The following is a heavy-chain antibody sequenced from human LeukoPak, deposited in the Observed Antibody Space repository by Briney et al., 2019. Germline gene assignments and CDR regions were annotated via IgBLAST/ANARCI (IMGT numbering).Heavy chain of an antibody. CDR2: IDSDDDK. CDR3: ARSGPDALYCSGGSCYSIAFDI. V-gene: IGHV2-70*04. D-gene: IGHD2-15*01. Sequence: SGPTLVNPPQTLTLTCTFSGFSLSTRGMRVSWIRQPPGKALEWLSRIDSDDDKFYSTSLKTRLTISKDTSKNQVVLTMTNMDPVDTATYYCARSGPDALYCSGGSCYSIAFDIWGQGTMVTVSS. J-gene: IGHJ3*02. CDR1: GFSLSTRGMR.